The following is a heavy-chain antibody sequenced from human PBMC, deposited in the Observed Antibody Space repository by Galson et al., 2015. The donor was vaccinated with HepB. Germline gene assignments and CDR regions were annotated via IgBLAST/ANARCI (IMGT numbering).Heavy chain of an antibody. CDR2: ISSSSSYI. D-gene: IGHD2-21*02. CDR3: ARDQGYCGGDCYFNDAFDI. V-gene: IGHV3-21*01. J-gene: IGHJ3*02. Sequence: SLRLSCAASGFTFSSYSMNWVRQAPGKGLEWVSSISSSSSYIYYADSVKGRFTIPRDNAKNSLYLQMNSLRAEDTAVYYCARDQGYCGGDCYFNDAFDIWGQGTMVTVSS. CDR1: GFTFSSYS.